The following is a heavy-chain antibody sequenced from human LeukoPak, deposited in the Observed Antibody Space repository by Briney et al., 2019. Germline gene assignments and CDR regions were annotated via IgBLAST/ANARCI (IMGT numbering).Heavy chain of an antibody. Sequence: GGSLRLSFAASGFTFSTYWMSWVRQAPGKGLEWGANIEHDGSDQYYADSVEGRFTISSDNAKNSLHLQMNSLRAEDTAVYYCARHDSSGYYSFDYWGQGTLVTVSS. CDR3: ARHDSSGYYSFDY. D-gene: IGHD3-22*01. CDR1: GFTFSTYW. V-gene: IGHV3-7*05. CDR2: IEHDGSDQ. J-gene: IGHJ4*02.